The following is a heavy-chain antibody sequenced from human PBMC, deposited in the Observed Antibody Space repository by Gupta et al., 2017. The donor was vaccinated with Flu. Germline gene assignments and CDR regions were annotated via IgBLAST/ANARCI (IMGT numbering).Heavy chain of an antibody. D-gene: IGHD5-12*01. CDR3: AREETRRYSGTYLNY. V-gene: IGHV4-59*01. CDR2: IYFAGTT. Sequence: QVQLQESGPGLVKPSATLSLTCNVSGESISSNYWSWIRQPPGKGLEWIGHIYFAGTTDYNPSLKSRVTISIDRAKRQLSLNLTSVTTADTAMYYCAREETRRYSGTYLNYWGQGTLVTVSS. J-gene: IGHJ4*02. CDR1: GESISSNY.